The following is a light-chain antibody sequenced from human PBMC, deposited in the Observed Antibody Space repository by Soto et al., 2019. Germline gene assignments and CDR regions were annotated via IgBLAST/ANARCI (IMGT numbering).Light chain of an antibody. J-gene: IGKJ4*01. CDR1: QSISSY. CDR3: EQSYCAPGT. V-gene: IGKV1-39*01. CDR2: AAS. Sequence: DIQMTQSPSSLSASVGDRVTITCRASQSISSYLNWYQQKPVKAPKLLIYAASSLQSGVPSRLSGSGSGTDFTFTITSLETEDFGTYYCEQSYCAPGTFGGGTKVDIK.